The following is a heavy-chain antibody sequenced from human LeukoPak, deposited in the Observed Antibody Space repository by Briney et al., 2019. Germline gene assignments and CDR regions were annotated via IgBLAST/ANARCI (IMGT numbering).Heavy chain of an antibody. J-gene: IGHJ3*02. Sequence: PGGSLRLSCAASGFTFSSYAMSWVRQAPGKGLEWVSAISGSGGSTYYADSVKGRFTISRDNSKNTLYLQMNSLRAEDTAVYYCARGYCSSTSCYFGDAFDIWGQGTMVTVSS. V-gene: IGHV3-23*01. CDR2: ISGSGGST. CDR3: ARGYCSSTSCYFGDAFDI. CDR1: GFTFSSYA. D-gene: IGHD2-2*01.